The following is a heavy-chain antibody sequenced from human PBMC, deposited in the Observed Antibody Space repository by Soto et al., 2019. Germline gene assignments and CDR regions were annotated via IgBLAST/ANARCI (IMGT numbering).Heavy chain of an antibody. CDR3: AMRLIRGVIITGH. CDR2: ISHSATST. V-gene: IGHV3-23*01. CDR1: GFIFSDYA. D-gene: IGHD3-10*01. Sequence: EVQLLESGGGLVVPGGSLRPSCAASGFIFSDYAMNWVRQPPGKGLEWVSGISHSATSTYYADSVKGRFTISRDNSKSTLFLEMNSLRVEDTAVYYCAMRLIRGVIITGHWGHGTQVTVSS. J-gene: IGHJ4*01.